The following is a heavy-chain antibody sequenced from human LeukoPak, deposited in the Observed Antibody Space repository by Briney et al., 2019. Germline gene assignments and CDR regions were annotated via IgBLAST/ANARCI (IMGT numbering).Heavy chain of an antibody. V-gene: IGHV1-46*01. D-gene: IGHD3-22*01. CDR2: INPTAGNT. Sequence: ASVKVSCKASGYTFTTYYMHWVRQAPGQGLEWMGTINPTAGNTNYAQKFQGRVTLTRDMSTSTVYMELTSLRSEDTAVYYCASMYFDRSAYFDFWGQGTLVTVSS. CDR3: ASMYFDRSAYFDF. CDR1: GYTFTTYY. J-gene: IGHJ4*02.